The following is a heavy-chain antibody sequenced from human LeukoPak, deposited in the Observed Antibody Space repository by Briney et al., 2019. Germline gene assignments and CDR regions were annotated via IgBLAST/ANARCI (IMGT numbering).Heavy chain of an antibody. CDR1: GGSISSDC. Sequence: SETLSLTCTVCGGSISSDCWSWLRQPPRKGREWPGYIYYSGSTKYNPSLTSRETISLDTCKNKFSPMLRAVTAADTAVYYCPSSISNMAARLTAFDIWGQGTMVTVSS. CDR2: IYYSGST. V-gene: IGHV4-59*08. CDR3: PSSISNMAARLTAFDI. J-gene: IGHJ3*02. D-gene: IGHD6-6*01.